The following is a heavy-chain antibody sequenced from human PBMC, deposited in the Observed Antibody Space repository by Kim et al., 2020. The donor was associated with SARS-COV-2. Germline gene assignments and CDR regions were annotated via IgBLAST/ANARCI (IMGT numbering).Heavy chain of an antibody. V-gene: IGHV1-69*13. CDR3: ARDRPGYSGYDVVSSPLYYYYMDV. CDR1: GGTFSSYA. J-gene: IGHJ6*03. CDR2: IIPIFGTA. Sequence: SVKVSCKASGGTFSSYAISWVRQAPGQGLEWMGGIIPIFGTANYAQKFQGRVTITADESTSTAYMELSSLRSEDTAVYYCARDRPGYSGYDVVSSPLYYYYMDVWGKGTTVTVSS. D-gene: IGHD5-12*01.